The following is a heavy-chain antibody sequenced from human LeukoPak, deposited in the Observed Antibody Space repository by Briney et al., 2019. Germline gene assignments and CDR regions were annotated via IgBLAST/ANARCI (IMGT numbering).Heavy chain of an antibody. CDR1: GFTFRDYA. V-gene: IGHV3-9*01. D-gene: IGHD4-17*01. CDR3: GKATVTTWGPPADD. J-gene: IGHJ4*02. CDR2: ISWNSGRI. Sequence: GGSLRLSCAASGFTFRDYALHWVRQGPGKGLEWVSSISWNSGRIAYADSVKGRFTISRDNAKNSLYLQMNSLRVDDSALYYCGKATVTTWGPPADDWGQGTQVTVSS.